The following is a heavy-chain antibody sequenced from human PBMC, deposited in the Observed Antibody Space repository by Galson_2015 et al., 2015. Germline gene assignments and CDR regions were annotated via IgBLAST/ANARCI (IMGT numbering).Heavy chain of an antibody. V-gene: IGHV3-30*18. CDR1: GFTFSSYG. D-gene: IGHD2-15*01. CDR3: AKNLRIKIAAPEY. J-gene: IGHJ4*02. Sequence: SLRLSCAASGFTFSSYGMHWVRQAPGKGLEWVAVISYDGNNKYYADSVKGRFTISRDNPKNTLYLQMNSLRAEDTAVYYCAKNLRIKIAAPEYWGQGTVVTVSS. CDR2: ISYDGNNK.